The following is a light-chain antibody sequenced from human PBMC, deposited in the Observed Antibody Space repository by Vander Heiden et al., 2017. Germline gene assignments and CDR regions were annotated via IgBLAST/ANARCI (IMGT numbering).Light chain of an antibody. V-gene: IGLV6-57*03. CDR2: EDN. CDR1: SGSIASNY. CDR3: QCYDSSIRGV. J-gene: IGLJ3*02. Sequence: FILTQPHSVAESPRKTVTISCTRSSGSIASNYVQSYQQRPGSAPTTVIYEDNQRPSGVAVRFSGSSDSSSNSASLTISGLQTEDEADYYCQCYDSSIRGVFGGGTKLTVL.